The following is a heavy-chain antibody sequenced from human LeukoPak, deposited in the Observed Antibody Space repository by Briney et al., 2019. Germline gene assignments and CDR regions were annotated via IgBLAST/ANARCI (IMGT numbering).Heavy chain of an antibody. V-gene: IGHV1-18*01. CDR3: ARVAAADYFDY. CDR2: INPYNGNT. Sequence: ASVKVSCKASGYTFISYGISWGRQAPGQGLEWMGWINPYNGNTNYGQKLQGRVTMTTDTSTSTVYMELRSLRSDDTAVYYCARVAAADYFDYWGQGTLVTVSS. CDR1: GYTFISYG. D-gene: IGHD6-13*01. J-gene: IGHJ4*02.